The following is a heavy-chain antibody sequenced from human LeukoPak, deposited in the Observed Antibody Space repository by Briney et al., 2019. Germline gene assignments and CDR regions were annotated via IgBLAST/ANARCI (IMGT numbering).Heavy chain of an antibody. Sequence: GGSLRLSCVASGFTFTNYWMHWVRQVPGKGLVWVSRIDSDGTGTSHADSVKGRFTISRDNAKNTVHLQMNSLRAEDTAVYYCGRETEALDIGGKGKMVTVS. J-gene: IGHJ3*02. V-gene: IGHV3-74*01. CDR1: GFTFTNYW. CDR3: GRETEALDI. CDR2: IDSDGTGT.